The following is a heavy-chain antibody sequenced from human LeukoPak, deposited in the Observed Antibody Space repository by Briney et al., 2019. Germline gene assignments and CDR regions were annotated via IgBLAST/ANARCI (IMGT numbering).Heavy chain of an antibody. Sequence: GGSLRLSCAASGFTFSSYSMNWVRRAPGKGLEWVSYISSSSSTIYYADSVKGRFTISRDNAKNSLYLQMNSLRAEDTAVYYCARVSFGELLYAVDYWGQGTLVTVSS. CDR1: GFTFSSYS. CDR3: ARVSFGELLYAVDY. V-gene: IGHV3-48*01. D-gene: IGHD3-10*01. J-gene: IGHJ4*02. CDR2: ISSSSSTI.